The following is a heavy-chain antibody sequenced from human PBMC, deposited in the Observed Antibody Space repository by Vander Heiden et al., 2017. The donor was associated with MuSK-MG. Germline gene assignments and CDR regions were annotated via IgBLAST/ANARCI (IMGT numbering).Heavy chain of an antibody. CDR1: GGSISSSSYY. D-gene: IGHD2-2*01. CDR3: ARHVVVPAASSLYYYYMDV. Sequence: QLQLQESGPGLVKPSETLSLTCTVSGGSISSSSYYWGWIRQPPGKGLEWIGSIYYSGSTYYNPSLKSRVTISVDTSKNQFSLKLSSVTAADTAVYYCARHVVVPAASSLYYYYMDVWCKGTTVTVSS. CDR2: IYYSGST. V-gene: IGHV4-39*01. J-gene: IGHJ6*03.